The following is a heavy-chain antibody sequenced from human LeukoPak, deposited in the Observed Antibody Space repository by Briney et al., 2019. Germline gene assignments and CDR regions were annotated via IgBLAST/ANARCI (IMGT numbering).Heavy chain of an antibody. CDR3: AREDDYYDSSGYLDY. J-gene: IGHJ4*02. D-gene: IGHD3-22*01. V-gene: IGHV3-30*19. Sequence: PGGSLRLSCAASGFTFSSYGMHWVRQAPGKGLEWVAVISYDGSNKYYADSVKGRFTISRDNSKNTLYLQMNSLRAEDTAVYYCAREDDYYDSSGYLDYWGQGTLVTVSS. CDR1: GFTFSSYG. CDR2: ISYDGSNK.